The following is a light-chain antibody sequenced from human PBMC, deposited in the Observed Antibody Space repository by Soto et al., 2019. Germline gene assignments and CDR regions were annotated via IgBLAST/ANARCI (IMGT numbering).Light chain of an antibody. CDR1: QSVSSSY. J-gene: IGKJ5*01. Sequence: VSTESSGGLSLSPRERATLSCRASQSVSSSYLAWYQLKPGQAPRLLIYGAASRATGIPDRFSGSGSGTDFTLTISRLVHEDVAVCYCQQYSDSPPITFGQGRRLEI. V-gene: IGKV3-20*01. CDR3: QQYSDSPPIT. CDR2: GAA.